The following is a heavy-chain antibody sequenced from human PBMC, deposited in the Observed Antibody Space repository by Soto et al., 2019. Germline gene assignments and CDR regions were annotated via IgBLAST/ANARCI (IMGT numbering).Heavy chain of an antibody. CDR1: GGTFSSYG. V-gene: IGHV1-69*01. J-gene: IGHJ5*02. CDR2: IIPLFGTT. CDR3: ARAHGSSWYNWFDP. D-gene: IGHD6-13*01. Sequence: QVLLVQSGAEVKKPGSSVKVSCKASGGTFSSYGISWVRQTPGRGLEWMGGIIPLFGTTNYAQKFRGRVTVTAAESTSTVYMELRSLSFEDTAVYYCARAHGSSWYNWFDPWGQGTLVTVSS.